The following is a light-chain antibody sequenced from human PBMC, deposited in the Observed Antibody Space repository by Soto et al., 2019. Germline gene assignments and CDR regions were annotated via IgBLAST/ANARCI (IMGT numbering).Light chain of an antibody. Sequence: QLVLTQPPSVSGAPGQRVTISCTGSSSNIGAGYDVYWYQQLPGTAPKLLIYGNSNRPSGVPDRFSGSKSGTSASLAITGLQAEDEAEYYCQSYDSSLSASVVFGGGTKVTVL. V-gene: IGLV1-40*01. CDR3: QSYDSSLSASVV. J-gene: IGLJ2*01. CDR1: SSNIGAGYD. CDR2: GNS.